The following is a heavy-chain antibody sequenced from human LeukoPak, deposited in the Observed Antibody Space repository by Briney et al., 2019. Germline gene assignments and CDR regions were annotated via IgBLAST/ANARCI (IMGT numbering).Heavy chain of an antibody. Sequence: PSETLSLTCAVYGGSFSGYYWSWIRQPPGKGLEWIGEINHSGSTNYNPPLKSRVTISVDTSKNQFSLKLSSVTAADTAVYYCARGILYYDILTGYLTPYYYYGMDVWGQGTTVTVSS. CDR3: ARGILYYDILTGYLTPYYYYGMDV. D-gene: IGHD3-9*01. J-gene: IGHJ6*02. CDR2: INHSGST. CDR1: GGSFSGYY. V-gene: IGHV4-34*01.